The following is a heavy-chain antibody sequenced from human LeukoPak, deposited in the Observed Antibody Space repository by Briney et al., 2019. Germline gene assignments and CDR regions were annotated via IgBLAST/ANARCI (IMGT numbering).Heavy chain of an antibody. CDR3: ARDANFIVAANSRDY. CDR2: IKLDGSER. CDR1: GFTFSNFW. D-gene: IGHD1-26*01. Sequence: GGSLRLSCAASGFTFSNFWMTWVRQAPGKRLEWVANIKLDGSERYYVDSVKGRFTISRDNAKNSLYLEMNSLRVEDTAVYYCARDANFIVAANSRDYWGQGTLVTVSS. V-gene: IGHV3-7*04. J-gene: IGHJ4*02.